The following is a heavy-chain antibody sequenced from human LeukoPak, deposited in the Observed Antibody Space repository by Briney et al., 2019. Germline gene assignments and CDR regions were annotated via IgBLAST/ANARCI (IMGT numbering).Heavy chain of an antibody. CDR2: IDSSSGSK. CDR3: VRGDRRDF. CDR1: GFTFNADT. V-gene: IGHV3-21*01. J-gene: IGHJ4*02. Sequence: GGSLRLSCAASGFTFNADTMNWVRQAPGKGLEWLSSIDSSSGSKFYADSVRGRFIISRDNAKKSLYLQMNSLRAYDSAEYYCVRGDRRDFWGQGTLVIVSS. D-gene: IGHD2-21*02.